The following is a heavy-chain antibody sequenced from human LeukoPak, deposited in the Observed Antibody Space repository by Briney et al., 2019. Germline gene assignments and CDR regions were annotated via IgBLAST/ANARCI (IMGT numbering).Heavy chain of an antibody. J-gene: IGHJ4*02. V-gene: IGHV4-31*03. CDR3: ARVNYDSSGYYFDY. CDR2: IYYSGST. Sequence: SQTLSLTCTVSGGSISSGGYYWSWIRQHPGKGLEWIGYIYYSGSTYYNPSLKSRVTISVDTSKNQFSLKLSSETAADTAVYYCARVNYDSSGYYFDYWGQGTLVTVSS. CDR1: GGSISSGGYY. D-gene: IGHD3-22*01.